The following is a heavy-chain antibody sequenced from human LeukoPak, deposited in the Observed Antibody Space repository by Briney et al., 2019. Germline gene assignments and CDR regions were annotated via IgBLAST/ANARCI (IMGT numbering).Heavy chain of an antibody. D-gene: IGHD6-19*01. CDR3: ARSSPCIAVAGTSKSNY. Sequence: SVKVSCKASGGTFSSYAISWVRQAPGQGLEWMGRIIPIFGTANYAQKFQGRVTITTDESTSTAYMELSSLRSEDSAVYYCARSSPCIAVAGTSKSNYWGQGTLVTVSS. V-gene: IGHV1-69*05. CDR2: IIPIFGTA. J-gene: IGHJ4*02. CDR1: GGTFSSYA.